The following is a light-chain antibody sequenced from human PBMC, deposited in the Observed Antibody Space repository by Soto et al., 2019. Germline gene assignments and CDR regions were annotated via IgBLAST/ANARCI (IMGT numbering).Light chain of an antibody. V-gene: IGKV1-39*01. CDR1: QRISTY. J-gene: IGKJ4*01. Sequence: DIQMTQSPSSLSASVGDRVTITCRASQRISTYLSWYQQKPGKAPQSLIYSASSLQSGVPSRFRGSGSGTDFTLTISNLQPEDFATYYCQQGYSIPPTFGGGTKV. CDR3: QQGYSIPPT. CDR2: SAS.